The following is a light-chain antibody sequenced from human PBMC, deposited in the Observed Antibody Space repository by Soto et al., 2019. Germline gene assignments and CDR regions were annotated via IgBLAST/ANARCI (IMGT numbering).Light chain of an antibody. CDR2: GAS. V-gene: IGKV3-20*01. CDR1: QSVSSSY. CDR3: QQYGSSPR. J-gene: IGKJ4*02. Sequence: EIVLTQSPGTLSLSPGERATLSCRASQSVSSSYLAWYQQQHGQAPRLLIYGASSRATGIPRKFSSSASETDFTLISSREKAEDFAVYYCQQYGSSPRFGGGTKVEIK.